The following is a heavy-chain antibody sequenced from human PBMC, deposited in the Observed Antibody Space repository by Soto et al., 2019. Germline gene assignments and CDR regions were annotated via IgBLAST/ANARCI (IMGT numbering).Heavy chain of an antibody. D-gene: IGHD2-15*01. Sequence: PSETLSLTCTVSGGSISSCYRSWIRQPPGKGLEWIGYIYYTGSTKYNPSLKSRVTISVDTSKNQFSLKLSSVTAADTAVYYCARHTPAISISDHWGQGTLVTVSS. V-gene: IGHV4-59*08. CDR2: IYYTGST. CDR1: GGSISSCY. CDR3: ARHTPAISISDH. J-gene: IGHJ4*02.